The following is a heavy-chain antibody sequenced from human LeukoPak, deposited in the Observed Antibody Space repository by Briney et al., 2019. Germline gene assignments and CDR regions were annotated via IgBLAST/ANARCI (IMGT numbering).Heavy chain of an antibody. CDR1: GGSISSGGYY. J-gene: IGHJ4*02. Sequence: SETLSLTCTVSGGSISSGGYYWSWIRQPPGKGLEWIGYIYYSGSTYYNPSLKSRVTISVDTSKNQFSLKLSSVTAADTAVYYCARVGVGATRIFDYWGQGTLVTVSS. V-gene: IGHV4-30-4*01. CDR2: IYYSGST. D-gene: IGHD1-26*01. CDR3: ARVGVGATRIFDY.